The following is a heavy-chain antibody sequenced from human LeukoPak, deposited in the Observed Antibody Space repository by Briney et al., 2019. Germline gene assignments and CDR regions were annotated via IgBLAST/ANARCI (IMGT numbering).Heavy chain of an antibody. V-gene: IGHV3-23*01. Sequence: RGGFDRPLLAARGVTLRCNSLRWAGQAQRKGLEWVSVISASGVTTYYADSVKGRFTISRDTSKDTVYLQMHSLRAEDTAVYYCAKGDVLPTYPTFDYWGQGTLVTVSS. D-gene: IGHD3-9*01. CDR3: AKGDVLPTYPTFDY. CDR2: ISASGVTT. J-gene: IGHJ4*02. CDR1: GVTLRCNS.